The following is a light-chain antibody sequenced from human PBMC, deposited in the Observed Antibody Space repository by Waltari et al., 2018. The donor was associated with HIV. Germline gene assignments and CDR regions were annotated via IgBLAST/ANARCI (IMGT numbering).Light chain of an antibody. CDR1: VTDIYIYNF. Sequence: HSALTQPASVSGSPGQSITISSSGTVTDIYIYNFVSWYRQYPGLAPQRVLYGVSGRPSGVSWRFSGSKSGDTASLTISGLEAEDEADYYCSSYTPSHSLVFGGGTKLTVL. CDR2: GVS. CDR3: SSYTPSHSLV. V-gene: IGLV2-14*01. J-gene: IGLJ3*02.